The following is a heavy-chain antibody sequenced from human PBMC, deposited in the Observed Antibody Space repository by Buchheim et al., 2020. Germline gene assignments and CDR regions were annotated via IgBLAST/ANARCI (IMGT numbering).Heavy chain of an antibody. CDR2: VHQSGST. V-gene: IGHV4-34*01. CDR3: AASSGWYRIDS. D-gene: IGHD6-19*01. Sequence: QVQLQQWGAGLLKPSETLSLTCAVYGGSFSGYYWSWIRQPPGKGLEWIGEVHQSGSTNSNPSLKSRVTISVDKSKNQFSLNLSSVTAADTAVYYCAASSGWYRIDSWGQGTL. CDR1: GGSFSGYY. J-gene: IGHJ4*02.